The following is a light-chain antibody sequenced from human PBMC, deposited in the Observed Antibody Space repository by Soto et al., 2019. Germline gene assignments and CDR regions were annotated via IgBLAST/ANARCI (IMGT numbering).Light chain of an antibody. J-gene: IGLJ2*01. V-gene: IGLV1-40*01. CDR3: QSYDTMLSGPGV. CDR1: SFNIGAGYD. CDR2: NNI. Sequence: QSVLTQPPSVSGAPGQRVTISCTGSSFNIGAGYDVHWYQQLPGTAPKLLIYNNINRPSGVPDRFSGSKSGTSASLAITGLQPEDEADYYCQSYDTMLSGPGVFGGGTKSPS.